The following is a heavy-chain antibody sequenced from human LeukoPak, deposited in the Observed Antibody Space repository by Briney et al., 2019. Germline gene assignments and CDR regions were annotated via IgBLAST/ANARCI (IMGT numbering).Heavy chain of an antibody. Sequence: PGGSLTLSCAASGFTFSNYSMNWGRQAPPKGLELVSSIGTTGSYIFYADSVKGRFTISRDNAKNTLYLQMNSLRTEDTAVYYCARDEYDILTDYDYWGQGILVTVSS. V-gene: IGHV3-21*01. J-gene: IGHJ4*02. CDR1: GFTFSNYS. CDR2: IGTTGSYI. D-gene: IGHD3-9*01. CDR3: ARDEYDILTDYDY.